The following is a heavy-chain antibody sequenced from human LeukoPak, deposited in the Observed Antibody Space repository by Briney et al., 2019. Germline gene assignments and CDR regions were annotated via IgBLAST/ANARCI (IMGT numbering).Heavy chain of an antibody. Sequence: PGGSLRLSCAASGFTFSSYSMNWVRQAPGKGLEWVSSISSSSSYIYYADSVKGRFTISRDNAKNSPYLQMNSLRAEDTAVYYCARARGSSSPFDYWGQGTLVTVSS. CDR3: ARARGSSSPFDY. D-gene: IGHD6-6*01. J-gene: IGHJ4*02. CDR2: ISSSSSYI. V-gene: IGHV3-21*01. CDR1: GFTFSSYS.